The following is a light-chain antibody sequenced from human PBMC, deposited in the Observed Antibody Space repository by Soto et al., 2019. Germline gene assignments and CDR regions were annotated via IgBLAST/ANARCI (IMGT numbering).Light chain of an antibody. V-gene: IGLV2-11*01. CDR3: CSYAGSYTLM. J-gene: IGLJ3*02. Sequence: QSALTQPRSVSGSPGQSVTISCTGTSSDVGGYNFVSWYQHHPGKAPKLMIYDVSKRPSGVPDRFSGSKSGSTASLTISGLQAEDEADYYCCSYAGSYTLMFGGGTKLTVL. CDR2: DVS. CDR1: SSDVGGYNF.